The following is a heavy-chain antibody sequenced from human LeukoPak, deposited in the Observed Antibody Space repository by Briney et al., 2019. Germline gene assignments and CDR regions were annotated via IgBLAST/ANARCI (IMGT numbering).Heavy chain of an antibody. D-gene: IGHD3-3*01. CDR1: GGTYSSYA. Sequence: ASVKVSCKASGGTYSSYAISWVRQAPGQGLEWMGGIIPIFGTANYAQKFQGRVTITTDESTSTAYMELSSLRSEDTAVYYCASAYYDFWSGYYNPPYYYYYMDVWSKGTTVTVSS. CDR3: ASAYYDFWSGYYNPPYYYYYMDV. V-gene: IGHV1-69*05. CDR2: IIPIFGTA. J-gene: IGHJ6*03.